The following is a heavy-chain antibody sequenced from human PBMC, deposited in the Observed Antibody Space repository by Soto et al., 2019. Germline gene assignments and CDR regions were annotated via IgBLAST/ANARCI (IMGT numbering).Heavy chain of an antibody. J-gene: IGHJ6*02. CDR1: GYSFTTYW. CDR2: INPGDSDI. V-gene: IGHV5-51*01. CDR3: ARHEQFYYYYYGMDV. D-gene: IGHD4-4*01. Sequence: PGESLKISCKASGYSFTTYWIAWVLQMPWKGLEWMGIINPGDSDIRYSPSFQGQVTISADNSISTAYLQWSSLKASDTAMYYCARHEQFYYYYYGMDVWGQGTAVTVSS.